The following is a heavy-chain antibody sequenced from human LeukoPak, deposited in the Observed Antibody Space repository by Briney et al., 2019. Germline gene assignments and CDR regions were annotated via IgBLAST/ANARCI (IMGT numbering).Heavy chain of an antibody. J-gene: IGHJ3*02. CDR2: ISWNSGSI. V-gene: IGHV3-9*01. Sequence: GGSLRLSCAASGFTFDDYAMHWVRQAPGKGLEWVSGISWNSGSIGYADSVKGRFTISRDNAKNSLYLQVNSLRAEDTALYYCAKVDQSSIAVAGSGAFDIWGQGTMVTVSS. D-gene: IGHD6-19*01. CDR3: AKVDQSSIAVAGSGAFDI. CDR1: GFTFDDYA.